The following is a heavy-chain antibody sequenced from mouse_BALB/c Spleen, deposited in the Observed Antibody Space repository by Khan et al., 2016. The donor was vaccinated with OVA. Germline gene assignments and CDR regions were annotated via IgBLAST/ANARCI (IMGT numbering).Heavy chain of an antibody. V-gene: IGHV14-3*02. Sequence: IQLVQSGAELVKPGASVKLSCTASGFNIKDTYMHWVKQRPEQGLEWIGRIDPANGNTKYDPKFQGKATITADTSSNTAYLQLSSLTSEDTAVYYCARWGYYGSSSYYYAMDYWGQGTSVTVSS. CDR3: ARWGYYGSSSYYYAMDY. J-gene: IGHJ4*01. CDR2: IDPANGNT. CDR1: GFNIKDTY. D-gene: IGHD1-1*01.